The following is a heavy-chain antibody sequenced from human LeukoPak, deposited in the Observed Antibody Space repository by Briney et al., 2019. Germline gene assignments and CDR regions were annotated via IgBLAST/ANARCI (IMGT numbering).Heavy chain of an antibody. V-gene: IGHV3-7*03. CDR3: ARIGYSSSSFDY. Sequence: GGSLRLSCAASGFTFINYWMSRVRQAPGKGLEWVANMKQDGSVKYYVDSMKGRFTISRDNAKNSLYLQMSGLRAEDTAVYFCARIGYSSSSFDYWGQGVLVTVYS. D-gene: IGHD6-6*01. CDR1: GFTFINYW. J-gene: IGHJ4*02. CDR2: MKQDGSVK.